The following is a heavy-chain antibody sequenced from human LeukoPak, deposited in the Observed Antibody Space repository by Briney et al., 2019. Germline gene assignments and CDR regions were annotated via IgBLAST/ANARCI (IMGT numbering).Heavy chain of an antibody. CDR3: ARHAGGSRYYDFWSGYYTDY. CDR2: IYYSGST. J-gene: IGHJ4*02. V-gene: IGHV4-31*03. D-gene: IGHD3-3*01. Sequence: PSQTLSLTCTVSGGSISSGGYYWSWIRQHPGKGLEWIGYIYYSGSTYYNPSLKSRVTISVDTSKNQFSLKLSSVTAADTAVYYCARHAGGSRYYDFWSGYYTDYWGQGTLVTVSS. CDR1: GGSISSGGYY.